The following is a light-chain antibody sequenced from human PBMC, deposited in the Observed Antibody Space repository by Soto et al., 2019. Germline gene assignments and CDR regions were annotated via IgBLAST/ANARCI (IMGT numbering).Light chain of an antibody. CDR2: EGS. CDR1: SSDVGNYNL. Sequence: QSALTQPASVSGSPGQSITISCTGTSSDVGNYNLVSWYQQHAGKAPKLMIYEGSKRPSGVANRFSGSKSGNTASLTISGLQTEDEADYYCCSYAGSSASVVFGGGTQLTVL. CDR3: CSYAGSSASVV. V-gene: IGLV2-23*01. J-gene: IGLJ2*01.